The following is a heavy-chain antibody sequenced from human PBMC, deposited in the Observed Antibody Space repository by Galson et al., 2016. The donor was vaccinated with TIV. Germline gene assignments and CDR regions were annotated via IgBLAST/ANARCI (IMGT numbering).Heavy chain of an antibody. CDR1: GYTFSAYY. CDR2: ISPDSGDT. CDR3: ARFVYGDYVDY. Sequence: QSGAEVKKAGESLRISCKASGYTFSAYYMHWVRQAPGQGLEWMGWISPDSGDTNYPQKFQGRVTMTRDTSITTAYMELTTLTSDDTAVYYCARFVYGDYVDYWGQGTLVTVSS. V-gene: IGHV1-2*02. D-gene: IGHD4-17*01. J-gene: IGHJ4*02.